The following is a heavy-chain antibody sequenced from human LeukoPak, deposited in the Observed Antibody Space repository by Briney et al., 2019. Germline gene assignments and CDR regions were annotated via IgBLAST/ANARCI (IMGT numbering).Heavy chain of an antibody. CDR3: ARDVVGALRFGAFDI. CDR2: IYTSRNT. Sequence: SETLSLTCTVSGGSISSYYWSWIRQPAGKGLEWIGRIYTSRNTNYIPSLRSRVTMSVDTSKNQFSLKLSSVTAADTAVYYCARDVVGALRFGAFDIWGQGTMVTVSS. CDR1: GGSISSYY. V-gene: IGHV4-4*07. D-gene: IGHD2-15*01. J-gene: IGHJ3*02.